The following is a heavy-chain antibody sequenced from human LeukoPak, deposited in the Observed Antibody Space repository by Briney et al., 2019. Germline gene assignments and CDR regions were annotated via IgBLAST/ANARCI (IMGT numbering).Heavy chain of an antibody. CDR2: ISSSGSTI. J-gene: IGHJ4*02. D-gene: IGHD3-3*01. Sequence: GGSLRLSCAASGFTFSDYYMSWIRQAPGKGLEWVSYISSSGSTIYYADSVKGRFTISRDNAKNSLYLQMNSLEAEDTTVYYCARVGVSTYYDFWSGYYNYWGQGTLVTVSS. CDR3: ARVGVSTYYDFWSGYYNY. CDR1: GFTFSDYY. V-gene: IGHV3-11*04.